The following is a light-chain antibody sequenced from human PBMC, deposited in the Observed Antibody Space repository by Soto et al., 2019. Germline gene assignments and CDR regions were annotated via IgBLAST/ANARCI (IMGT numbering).Light chain of an antibody. V-gene: IGKV3-20*01. Sequence: IVLSPSPAAPSFFPGERATLSRRASQSVSDSLAWYQQRAGQAPRLLIYGASNRATGIPDRFSGSASGTDFALTISRLEPEDFAVYYCQQYGSSPPLTFGGGTKVDIK. CDR3: QQYGSSPPLT. CDR1: QSVSDS. CDR2: GAS. J-gene: IGKJ4*01.